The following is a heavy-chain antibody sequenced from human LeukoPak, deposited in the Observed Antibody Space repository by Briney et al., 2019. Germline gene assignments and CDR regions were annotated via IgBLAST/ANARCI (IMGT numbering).Heavy chain of an antibody. CDR2: ISYDGSNK. CDR1: GFTLSSYA. Sequence: GGSLRLSCAASGFTLSSYAMHWVRQAPGKGLEWVAVISYDGSNKYYADSVKGRFTISRDNSKNTLYLQMNSLRAEDTAVYYCARGWYYFDYWGQGTLVTVSS. J-gene: IGHJ4*02. CDR3: ARGWYYFDY. V-gene: IGHV3-30*04. D-gene: IGHD6-19*01.